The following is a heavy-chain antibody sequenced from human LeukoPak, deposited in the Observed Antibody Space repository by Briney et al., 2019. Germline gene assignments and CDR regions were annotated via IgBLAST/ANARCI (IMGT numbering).Heavy chain of an antibody. V-gene: IGHV4-59*08. Sequence: SETLSLTCTVSGGSISTYYWSWIRQPPGKGLEWIGYFYYSGSTNYNPSLKSRVTILVDTSKNQFSLKLSSVTAADTALYYCARAQYSSSPLYYGTDVWGQGTTVTVSS. CDR3: ARAQYSSSPLYYGTDV. D-gene: IGHD6-13*01. J-gene: IGHJ6*02. CDR1: GGSISTYY. CDR2: FYYSGST.